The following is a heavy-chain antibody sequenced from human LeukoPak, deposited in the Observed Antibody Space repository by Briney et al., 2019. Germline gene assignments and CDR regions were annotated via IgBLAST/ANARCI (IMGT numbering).Heavy chain of an antibody. CDR2: IYYTGGT. J-gene: IGHJ3*02. CDR3: ARGLMVRGLPI. CDR1: GGSIGSDY. D-gene: IGHD3-10*01. Sequence: SETLSLTCTVSGGSIGSDYWTWIRQPPGKGLEYIGYIYYTGGTNYNPSLKSRVTISVDTSKNQFSLKLSSVTAADTAVYYCARGLMVRGLPIWGQGTMVTVSS. V-gene: IGHV4-59*12.